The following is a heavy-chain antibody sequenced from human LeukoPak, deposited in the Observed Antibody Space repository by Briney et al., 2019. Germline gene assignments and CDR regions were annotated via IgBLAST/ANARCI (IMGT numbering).Heavy chain of an antibody. V-gene: IGHV3-43*02. CDR3: RIAAAGFDY. CDR2: ISGDGGST. Sequence: PGGSLRLSCAASGFTFDDYAMHWVRQAPGKGLEWVSLISGDGGSTYYADSVKGRFTISRDNSKNSLYLQMNSLRTEDTALYYCRIAAAGFDYWGQGTLVTASS. D-gene: IGHD6-13*01. CDR1: GFTFDDYA. J-gene: IGHJ4*02.